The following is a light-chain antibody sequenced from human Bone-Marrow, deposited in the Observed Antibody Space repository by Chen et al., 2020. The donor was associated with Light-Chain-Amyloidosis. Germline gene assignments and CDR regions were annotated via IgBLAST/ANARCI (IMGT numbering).Light chain of an antibody. CDR1: RSAIGGYNF. V-gene: IGLV2-14*01. CDR2: DVN. Sequence: QSALTQPASVSGSPGQSITISSPGTRSAIGGYNFVSWFQQHPGQVPQSIIYDVNNRPSGVANRFAGSKSGNTASLTISGLQAEDEADYYCSSHTSSDTWVFGGGTKLTVL. J-gene: IGLJ3*02. CDR3: SSHTSSDTWV.